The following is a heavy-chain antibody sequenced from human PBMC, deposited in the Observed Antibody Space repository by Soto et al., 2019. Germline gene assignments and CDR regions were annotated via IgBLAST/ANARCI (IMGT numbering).Heavy chain of an antibody. J-gene: IGHJ4*02. CDR1: GFTFDDST. D-gene: IGHD6-6*01. Sequence: GGSLRLSCAASGFTFDDSTMHWARQAPGKGLEWVSFITWDGSSTYYADSVKGRFTISRDNTKSSLYLQMNSLRAEDTALYYCAKPSQSVSSALFDSWGPGTLVTVSS. CDR3: AKPSQSVSSALFDS. V-gene: IGHV3-43*01. CDR2: ITWDGSST.